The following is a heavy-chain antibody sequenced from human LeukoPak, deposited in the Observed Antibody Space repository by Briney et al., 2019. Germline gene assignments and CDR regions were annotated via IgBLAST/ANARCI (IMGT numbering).Heavy chain of an antibody. Sequence: GGSLRLSCAASGFSFSSYWMHWVRQAPGKGLVWVSRINSDGSTTNYADSVKGRFTISRDNAKNTLYLRMNSLRAEDTAVYHCARAGYGSGIYMDVWGKGTAVTISS. J-gene: IGHJ6*03. CDR2: INSDGSTT. CDR3: ARAGYGSGIYMDV. CDR1: GFSFSSYW. D-gene: IGHD3-10*01. V-gene: IGHV3-74*01.